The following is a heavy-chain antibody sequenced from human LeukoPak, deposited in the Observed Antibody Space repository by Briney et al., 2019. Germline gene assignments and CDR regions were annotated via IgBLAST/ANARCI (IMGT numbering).Heavy chain of an antibody. V-gene: IGHV4-59*01. J-gene: IGHJ4*02. CDR1: GGSISSYY. Sequence: SETLSLTCTVSGGSISSYYWSWIRQPPGKGLEWIGYIYYSGSTNYNPSLKGRVTISVDTSKNQFSLKLSSVTAADTAVYYCARGDSTPALFDYWGQGTLVTVSS. CDR3: ARGDSTPALFDY. CDR2: IYYSGST.